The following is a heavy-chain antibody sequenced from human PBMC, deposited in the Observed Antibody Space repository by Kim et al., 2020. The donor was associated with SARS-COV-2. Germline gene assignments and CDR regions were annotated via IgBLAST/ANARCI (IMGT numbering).Heavy chain of an antibody. CDR2: IIPIFGTA. V-gene: IGHV1-69*13. CDR1: GGTFSSYA. D-gene: IGHD3-22*01. J-gene: IGHJ6*02. Sequence: SVKVSCKASGGTFSSYAISWVRQAPGQGLEWMGGIIPIFGTANYAQKFQGRVTITADESTSTAYMELSSLRSEDTAVYYCAREYRFNYDSSGSRPVYYYYGMDVWGQGTTVTVSS. CDR3: AREYRFNYDSSGSRPVYYYYGMDV.